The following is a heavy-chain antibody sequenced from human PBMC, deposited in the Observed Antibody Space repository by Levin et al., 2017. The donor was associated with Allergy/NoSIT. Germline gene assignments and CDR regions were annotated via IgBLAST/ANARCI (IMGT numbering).Heavy chain of an antibody. D-gene: IGHD2-2*01. V-gene: IGHV1-8*01. J-gene: IGHJ6*02. CDR1: GYTFTSYD. CDR2: MNPNSGNT. Sequence: GESLKISCKASGYTFTSYDINWVRQATGQGLEWMGWMNPNSGNTGYAQKFQGRVTMTRNTSISTAYMELSSLRSEDTAVYYCARVCSSTSCIDYYYYGMDVWGQGTTVTVSS. CDR3: ARVCSSTSCIDYYYYGMDV.